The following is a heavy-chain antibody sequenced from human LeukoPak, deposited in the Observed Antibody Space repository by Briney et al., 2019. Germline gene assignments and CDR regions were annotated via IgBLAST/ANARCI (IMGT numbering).Heavy chain of an antibody. CDR1: GFTFTSYS. CDR2: ISGGGGST. D-gene: IGHD6-13*01. J-gene: IGHJ4*02. CDR3: AKVGAAAGTTNYFDY. V-gene: IGHV3-23*01. Sequence: GGSLRLSCAASGFTFTSYSMNWVRQAPGKGLEWVSTISGGGGSTYYADSVKGRFTISRDNSKNTLYLQVNSLRAEDTAVYYCAKVGAAAGTTNYFDYWGQGTLVTVSS.